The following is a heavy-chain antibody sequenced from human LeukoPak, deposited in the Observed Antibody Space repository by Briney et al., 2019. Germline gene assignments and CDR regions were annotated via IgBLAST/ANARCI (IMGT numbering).Heavy chain of an antibody. CDR2: IKADGSEK. V-gene: IGHV3-7*03. J-gene: IGHJ4*02. D-gene: IGHD3-9*01. Sequence: QPGGSLRLSCAASGFTFSSYAMSWVRQAPGKGLEWVANIKADGSEKYYYVDSVKGRFTISRDNAKNSLYLQMNSLRGEDTAVYYCARDVPNFRGGVWFLYYFDYWGQGTLVTVSS. CDR1: GFTFSSYA. CDR3: ARDVPNFRGGVWFLYYFDY.